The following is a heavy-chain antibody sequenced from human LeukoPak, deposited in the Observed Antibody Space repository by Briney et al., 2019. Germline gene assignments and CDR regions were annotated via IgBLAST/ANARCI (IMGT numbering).Heavy chain of an antibody. CDR1: GGSILTTNW. D-gene: IGHD1-26*01. CDR2: VHMSGAS. CDR3: ARESGAFSPFGF. J-gene: IGHJ4*02. V-gene: IGHV4-4*02. Sequence: SETLSLTCAVSGGSILTTNWWSWVRQPPGKGLEWIGEVHMSGASNYNPSLKSRVSMSIDKSRNQLSLELTSVTAADTAIYYCARESGAFSPFGFWGQGTLVTVSS.